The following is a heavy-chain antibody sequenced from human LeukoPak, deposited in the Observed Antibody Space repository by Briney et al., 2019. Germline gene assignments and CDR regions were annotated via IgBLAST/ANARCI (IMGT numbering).Heavy chain of an antibody. CDR3: ARTSASGAAYFDY. J-gene: IGHJ4*02. Sequence: SETLSLTFTVSGGSLSGYYCSWIRQPAGKGLEWIGRISFSGNTHYIPSLESRVTVSFDTSKNQFSLKLTSVTAADTAVYYCARTSASGAAYFDYWGQGTLVTVSS. CDR2: ISFSGNT. CDR1: GGSLSGYY. D-gene: IGHD1-26*01. V-gene: IGHV4-4*07.